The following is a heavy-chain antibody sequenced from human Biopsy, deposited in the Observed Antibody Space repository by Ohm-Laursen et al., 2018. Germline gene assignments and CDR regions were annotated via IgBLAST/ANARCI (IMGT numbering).Heavy chain of an antibody. CDR3: VRDHGVTFSGVIVRGDAFDV. J-gene: IGHJ3*01. Sequence: ASVKVSCKASGYTFTDSYMHWVRQAPGQGLEWMGWINPNSGGTNYAQKFQGRVTMTRDTSMSTAYMELNRLRSDDTAVYYCVRDHGVTFSGVIVRGDAFDVWGQGTKVTVSS. CDR2: INPNSGGT. CDR1: GYTFTDSY. D-gene: IGHD3-16*02. V-gene: IGHV1-2*02.